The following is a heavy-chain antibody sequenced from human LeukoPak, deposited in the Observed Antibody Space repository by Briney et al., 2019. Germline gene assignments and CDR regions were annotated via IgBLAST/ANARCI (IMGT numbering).Heavy chain of an antibody. Sequence: SETLSLTCTVSGGSISSYYWSWIRQPPGKRLEWIGYIYYSGSTNYNPSLKSRVTIPVDTSKNQISLKLSSVTAADTAVYYCARDLGVMVRAFDIWGQGTMVTVSS. CDR1: GGSISSYY. CDR3: ARDLGVMVRAFDI. J-gene: IGHJ3*02. D-gene: IGHD5-18*01. V-gene: IGHV4-59*01. CDR2: IYYSGST.